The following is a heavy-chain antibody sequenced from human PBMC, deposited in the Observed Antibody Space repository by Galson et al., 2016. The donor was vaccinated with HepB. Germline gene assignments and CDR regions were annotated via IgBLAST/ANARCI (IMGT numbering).Heavy chain of an antibody. D-gene: IGHD6-13*01. Sequence: SLRLSCAASGFTFSNFYMHWVRQAPGKGLEWVSSISSSSKYIYHADSVKGRFTISRANANNSLFLQMNSLRAEDTAVYFCARDRGIAAGGWFDPWGQGTQVTVSS. CDR1: GFTFSNFY. J-gene: IGHJ5*02. CDR2: ISSSSKYI. CDR3: ARDRGIAAGGWFDP. V-gene: IGHV3-21*01.